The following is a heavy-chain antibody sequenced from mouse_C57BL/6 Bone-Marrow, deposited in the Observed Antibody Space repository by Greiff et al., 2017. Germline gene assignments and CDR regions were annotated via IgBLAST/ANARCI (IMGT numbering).Heavy chain of an antibody. J-gene: IGHJ2*01. D-gene: IGHD1-1*01. V-gene: IGHV1-59*01. CDR2: IDPSDSYT. Sequence: QVQLQQPGAELVRPGTSVKLSCKASGYTFTSYWMHWVKQRPGQGLEWIGVIDPSDSYTNYNQKFKGKATLTVDTSSSTAYMQLSSLTSEDSAVYYCASWDYYGFDYWGQGTTLTVSS. CDR3: ASWDYYGFDY. CDR1: GYTFTSYW.